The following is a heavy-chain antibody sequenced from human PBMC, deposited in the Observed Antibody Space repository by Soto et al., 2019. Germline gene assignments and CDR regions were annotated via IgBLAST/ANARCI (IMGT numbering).Heavy chain of an antibody. D-gene: IGHD4-17*01. Sequence: QLQLVQTGPEVKKPGTSVKVSCKASGFTFTRSAVQWVRQARGQRPEWIGWIVVGSGNTNYAQKSKERVTITRDMSTSTAYMELSSLRSEDTAVYYCAAFATTGDAFDVWGQGTMVTVSS. V-gene: IGHV1-58*01. CDR2: IVVGSGNT. J-gene: IGHJ3*01. CDR1: GFTFTRSA. CDR3: AAFATTGDAFDV.